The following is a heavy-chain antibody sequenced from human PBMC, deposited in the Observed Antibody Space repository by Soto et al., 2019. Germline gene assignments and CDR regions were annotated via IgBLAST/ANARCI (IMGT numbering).Heavy chain of an antibody. Sequence: SETLSLTCTVSGGSISSGDYYWSWIRQPPGKGLEWIGYIYYSGSTYYNPSLKSRVTISVDTSKNQFSPKLSSVTAADTAVYYCARTYYYDSSGWVDVWGQGTTVTVSS. CDR1: GGSISSGDYY. CDR2: IYYSGST. CDR3: ARTYYYDSSGWVDV. V-gene: IGHV4-30-4*01. J-gene: IGHJ6*02. D-gene: IGHD3-22*01.